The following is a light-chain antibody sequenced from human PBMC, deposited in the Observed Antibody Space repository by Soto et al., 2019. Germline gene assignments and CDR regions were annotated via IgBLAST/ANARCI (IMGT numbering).Light chain of an antibody. Sequence: QSVLTQPASVSGSPGQLITLSCTGTSSDVGSYNYVSWYQQLPGKPPKLMIYDVSDRPSGVSNRLSGPTSDTTASLVIPGLQAEHEADYYCSSYTRSSLYVFGTGTKVTVL. CDR3: SSYTRSSLYV. CDR1: SSDVGSYNY. J-gene: IGLJ1*01. V-gene: IGLV2-14*01. CDR2: DVS.